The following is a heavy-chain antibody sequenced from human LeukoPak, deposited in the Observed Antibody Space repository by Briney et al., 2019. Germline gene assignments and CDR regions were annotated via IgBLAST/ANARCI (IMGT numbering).Heavy chain of an antibody. CDR1: GFTLSNYA. V-gene: IGHV3-23*01. CDR3: AKITHYDILTGYYFDY. D-gene: IGHD3-9*01. Sequence: GGSLRLSCVASGFTLSNYAMSWVRQAPGKGLEWVSSLGISGGYTWYAGSVKGRFTISRDNSKNTLYLQMNSLRAEDTAVYYCAKITHYDILTGYYFDYWGQGTLVTVSS. CDR2: LGISGGYT. J-gene: IGHJ4*02.